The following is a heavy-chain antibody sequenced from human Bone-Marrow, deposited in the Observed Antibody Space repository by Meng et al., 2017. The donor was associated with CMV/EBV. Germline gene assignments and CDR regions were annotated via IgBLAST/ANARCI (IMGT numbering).Heavy chain of an antibody. V-gene: IGHV1-2*02. CDR3: ALGIDY. D-gene: IGHD1-26*01. CDR2: INPDSGGT. J-gene: IGHJ4*02. Sequence: SGKVACKASGYTFTGYYIHWVRQAPGQGLEWMGWINPDSGGTNCAQRFQGRVTMTRDTSISTAYMELSRLRSDDTAVYFCALGIDYWGQGTLVTVSS. CDR1: GYTFTGYY.